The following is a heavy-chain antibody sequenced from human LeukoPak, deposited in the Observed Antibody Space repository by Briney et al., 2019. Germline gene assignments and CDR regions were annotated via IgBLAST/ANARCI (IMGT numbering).Heavy chain of an antibody. J-gene: IGHJ4*02. CDR1: GGSINSGGYY. Sequence: SQTLSLTCTVSGGSINSGGYYWSWIRQHPGKGLEWIGYIYYSGSTYYNPSLKSRVTISVDTSKNQFSLKLSSVTAADTAVYYCARVIRPFGFDYWGQGTLVTVSS. V-gene: IGHV4-31*03. CDR3: ARVIRPFGFDY. CDR2: IYYSGST. D-gene: IGHD3-16*01.